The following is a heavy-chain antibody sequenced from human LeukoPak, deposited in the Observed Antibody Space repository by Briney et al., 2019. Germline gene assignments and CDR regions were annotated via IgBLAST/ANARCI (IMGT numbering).Heavy chain of an antibody. CDR2: ISGSGGST. CDR3: AKENYGDSTGGRFQH. J-gene: IGHJ1*01. D-gene: IGHD4-17*01. CDR1: GFTFSSYA. Sequence: WGSLRLSCAASGFTFSSYAMSRVCQTPVKGLEWVSVISGSGGSTYYADSVKGRFTISRVNSKNTLYLQMNSLRAEDTAVYYCAKENYGDSTGGRFQHWGQGTLVAVSS. V-gene: IGHV3-23*01.